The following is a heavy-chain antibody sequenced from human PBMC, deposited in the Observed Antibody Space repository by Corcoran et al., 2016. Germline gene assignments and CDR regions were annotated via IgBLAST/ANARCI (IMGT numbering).Heavy chain of an antibody. V-gene: IGHV4-59*01. Sequence: QVQLQESGPGLVKPSETLSLTCTVSGGSISSYYWSWIRQPPGKGLEWIGYIYYSGSTNYNPSLKSRVTISVDTSKNQFSLKLSSVTAADTAVYYCARGPTFDPWGQGTLVTVSS. CDR3: ARGPTFDP. J-gene: IGHJ5*02. CDR1: GGSISSYY. CDR2: IYYSGST.